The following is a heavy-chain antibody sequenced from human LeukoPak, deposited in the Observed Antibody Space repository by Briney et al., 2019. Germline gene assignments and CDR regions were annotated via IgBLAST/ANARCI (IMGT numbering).Heavy chain of an antibody. CDR3: ARDRGEYSSSSIDTDY. D-gene: IGHD6-6*01. CDR2: ISAYNGST. V-gene: IGHV1-18*01. Sequence: VASVTVSCKASGYTFTSYGISWVRQTPGQGLEWMGWISAYNGSTNYAQKLQGRVTMTTDTSTSTAYMELRSLRSDDTAVYYCARDRGEYSSSSIDTDYWGQGTLVTVSS. J-gene: IGHJ4*02. CDR1: GYTFTSYG.